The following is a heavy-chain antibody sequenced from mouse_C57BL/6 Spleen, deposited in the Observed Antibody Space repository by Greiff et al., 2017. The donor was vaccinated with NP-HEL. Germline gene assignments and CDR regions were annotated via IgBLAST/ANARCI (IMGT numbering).Heavy chain of an antibody. V-gene: IGHV1-42*01. Sequence: VQLQQSGPELVQPGASVKISCKASGYSFTGYYMNWVKQSPEKSLEWIGEINPSTGGTTYNQKFKAKATLNVDKSSSTAYMQLKSLTSEDSAVYYCARAKAIYSGFDYWGQGTTLTVSS. D-gene: IGHD2-1*01. CDR1: GYSFTGYY. J-gene: IGHJ2*01. CDR3: ARAKAIYSGFDY. CDR2: INPSTGGT.